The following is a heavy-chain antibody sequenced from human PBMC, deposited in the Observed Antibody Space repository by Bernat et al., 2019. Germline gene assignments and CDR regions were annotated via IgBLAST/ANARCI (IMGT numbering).Heavy chain of an antibody. Sequence: QVQLVESGGGVVQPARSLRLSCAASGFTFSSFGMHWVRQAPGKGLEWVALISYDGSNKYYGDSVKGRFTISRDNSRNTLYLQMNSLRAEDTAVYYCAKDSVPAAYYSYGMDVWGQGTTVTVSS. V-gene: IGHV3-30*18. J-gene: IGHJ6*02. D-gene: IGHD2-2*01. CDR3: AKDSVPAAYYSYGMDV. CDR1: GFTFSSFG. CDR2: ISYDGSNK.